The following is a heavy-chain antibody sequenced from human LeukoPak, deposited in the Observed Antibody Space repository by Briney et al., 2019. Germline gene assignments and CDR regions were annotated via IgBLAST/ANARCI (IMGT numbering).Heavy chain of an antibody. D-gene: IGHD6-13*01. J-gene: IGHJ4*02. Sequence: PSETLSLTCTVSGGSISSSSYYWGWIRQPPGKGLEWIGEIKDSGSTNYNSSLKSRVTISVDTSKNEFSLKLSSLTAADTAMYYCARRQVVWGFFDYWGQGTLVSVSS. CDR1: GGSISSSSYY. CDR3: ARRQVVWGFFDY. CDR2: IKDSGST. V-gene: IGHV4-39*07.